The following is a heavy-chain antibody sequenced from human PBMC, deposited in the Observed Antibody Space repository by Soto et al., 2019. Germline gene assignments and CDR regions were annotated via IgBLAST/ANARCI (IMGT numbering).Heavy chain of an antibody. D-gene: IGHD2-2*01. V-gene: IGHV3-74*03. Sequence: GGSLRLSCAASGFTFNNFWMHWVRQAPGKGLVWVSRIDNEGTLATYADSVRGRFTASRDNAKNTVFLQLNSLSVEDTAVYYCARGKYASSWYDHWGQGTLVTVSS. J-gene: IGHJ5*02. CDR1: GFTFNNFW. CDR3: ARGKYASSWYDH. CDR2: IDNEGTLA.